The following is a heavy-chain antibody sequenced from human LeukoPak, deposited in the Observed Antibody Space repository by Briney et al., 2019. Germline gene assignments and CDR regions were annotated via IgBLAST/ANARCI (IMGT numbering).Heavy chain of an antibody. CDR2: TYYRSKLYN. CDR1: GDSVSSNSAA. D-gene: IGHD3-3*01. CDR3: ARGMYDFWSGYYTGIYYYYYMDV. V-gene: IGHV6-1*01. Sequence: PSQTLSLTCAISGDSVSSNSAAWNWIRQSPSRGLEWLGRTYYRSKLYNDYAVSVKSRITINPDTSKSQFSLQLNSVTPEDTAVYYCARGMYDFWSGYYTGIYYYYYMDVWGKGTTVTVSS. J-gene: IGHJ6*03.